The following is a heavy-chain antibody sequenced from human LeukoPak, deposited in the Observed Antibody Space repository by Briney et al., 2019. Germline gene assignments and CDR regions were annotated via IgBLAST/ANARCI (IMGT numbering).Heavy chain of an antibody. CDR3: AKDHRGRGVTTSGRDAFDI. CDR2: IKQDGSEK. V-gene: IGHV3-7*01. Sequence: GGSLRLSCAASGFTFSSYWMSWVRQAPGKGLEWVANIKQDGSEKYYVDSVKGRFTISRDNAKNSLYLQMNSLRAEDTAVYYCAKDHRGRGVTTSGRDAFDIWGQGTMVTVSS. D-gene: IGHD4-17*01. J-gene: IGHJ3*02. CDR1: GFTFSSYW.